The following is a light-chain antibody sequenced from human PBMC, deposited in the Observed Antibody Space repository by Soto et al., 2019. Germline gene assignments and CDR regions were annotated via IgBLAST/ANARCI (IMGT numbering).Light chain of an antibody. J-gene: IGKJ5*01. CDR1: QSLVYSDGRTY. Sequence: DVVVTQYPLSLSVPLGQSASISCRCSQSLVYSDGRTYLTWFQQRPGQSPRRLIYKVSNLDSGVPDRFSGSESATDFTLKISRVEAEDVGLYYCMQGTHGPFTFGQGTRLEIK. CDR3: MQGTHGPFT. V-gene: IGKV2D-30*01. CDR2: KVS.